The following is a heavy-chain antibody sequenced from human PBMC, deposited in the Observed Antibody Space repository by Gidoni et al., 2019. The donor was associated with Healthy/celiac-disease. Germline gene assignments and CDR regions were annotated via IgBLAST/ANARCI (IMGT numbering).Heavy chain of an antibody. CDR2: IYSGGST. CDR1: GFTVSSNY. D-gene: IGHD4-17*01. Sequence: EVQLVESGGGLVQPGVSLRLSCSASGFTVSSNYMSWVRQAPGKGLEWVSVIYSGGSTYYADSVKGRFTISRDNSKNTLYLQMNSLRAEDTAVYYCARDLDGDYDLFTLFYWGQGTLVTVSS. J-gene: IGHJ4*02. CDR3: ARDLDGDYDLFTLFY. V-gene: IGHV3-66*01.